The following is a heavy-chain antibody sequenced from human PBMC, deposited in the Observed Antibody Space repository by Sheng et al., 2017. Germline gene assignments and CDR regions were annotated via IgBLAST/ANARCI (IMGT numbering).Heavy chain of an antibody. Sequence: QVQLQQWGAGLLKPSETLSLTCAVYGGSFSGYYWSWIRQPPGKGLEWIGEINHSGSTNYNPSLKSRVTISVDTSKNQFSLKLSSVTAADTAVYYCARPDHAQTNAYYFDYWGQGTLVTVSS. V-gene: IGHV4-34*01. D-gene: IGHD2-2*01. CDR1: GGSFSGYY. J-gene: IGHJ4*02. CDR3: ARPDHAQTNAYYFDY. CDR2: INHSGST.